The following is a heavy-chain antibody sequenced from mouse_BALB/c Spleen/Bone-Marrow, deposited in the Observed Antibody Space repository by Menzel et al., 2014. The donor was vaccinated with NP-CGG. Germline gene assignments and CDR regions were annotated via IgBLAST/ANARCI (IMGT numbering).Heavy chain of an antibody. Sequence: VQLQQSGAELVKPGASVKLSCKASGYTFXSYYMYWVKQRPGQGLEWIGEINPSNGGTNFNEKFKSRATLTVDKSSSTAYMQLSSLTSEDSAVYYCTRLPYWGQGTSVTVSS. CDR2: INPSNGGT. CDR3: TRLPY. V-gene: IGHV1S81*02. CDR1: GYTFXSYY. D-gene: IGHD5-1*01. J-gene: IGHJ4*01.